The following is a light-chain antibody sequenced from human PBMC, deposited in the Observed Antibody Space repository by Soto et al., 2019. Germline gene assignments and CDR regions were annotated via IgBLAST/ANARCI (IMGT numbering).Light chain of an antibody. Sequence: EIVLTQSPGTLSLSPGERATLCCRASQSVSNNYLAWYQQKPGQAPRLLIYGASTRATGIPARFSGSGSGTEFTLTISSLQSEDFAVYYCQQYGSSPWTFGQGTKVDIK. CDR3: QQYGSSPWT. CDR2: GAS. V-gene: IGKV3-20*01. J-gene: IGKJ1*01. CDR1: QSVSNNY.